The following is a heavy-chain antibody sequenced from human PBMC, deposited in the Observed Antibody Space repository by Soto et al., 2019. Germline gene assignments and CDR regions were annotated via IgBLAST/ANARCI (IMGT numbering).Heavy chain of an antibody. CDR1: GFTFSSYS. CDR3: ARDAGYCSGGSCYEFPARLPEIDY. Sequence: GGSLRLSCAASGFTFSSYSMNWVRQAPGKGLEWVSSISSSSSYIYYADSVKGRFTISRDNAKNSLYLQMNSLRAEDTAVYYCARDAGYCSGGSCYEFPARLPEIDYWGQGTLVTVSS. V-gene: IGHV3-21*01. J-gene: IGHJ4*02. D-gene: IGHD2-15*01. CDR2: ISSSSSYI.